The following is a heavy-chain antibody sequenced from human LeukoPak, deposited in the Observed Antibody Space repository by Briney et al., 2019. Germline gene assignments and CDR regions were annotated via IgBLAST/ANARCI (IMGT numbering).Heavy chain of an antibody. CDR1: RFTFNNYW. V-gene: IGHV3-7*03. J-gene: IGHJ4*02. CDR2: IKKDGSEK. Sequence: GGSLRLSCAASRFTFNNYWMSWVRQAPGKGLEWVANIKKDGSEKYYVDSVKGRFTISRDNAKNSLYLQMNNLRVEDTAVYYCARGDCDKNNCYRSLFDYWGQGTLVTVSS. D-gene: IGHD2-21*02. CDR3: ARGDCDKNNCYRSLFDY.